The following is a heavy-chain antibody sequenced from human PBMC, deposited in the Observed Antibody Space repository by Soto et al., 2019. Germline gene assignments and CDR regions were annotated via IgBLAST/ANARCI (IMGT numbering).Heavy chain of an antibody. Sequence: QVQLVQSGAEVKKPGASVKVSCKASGYTFSSIGISWVRQAPGQVLVWMGWISPYKGNTHYAQGLQGRVTMTTDTSTSTAYIELRSLRSDDTAVYYCARDLDASGSYYTDYWGQGTLVTVSS. D-gene: IGHD3-10*01. CDR1: GYTFSSIG. V-gene: IGHV1-18*01. CDR2: ISPYKGNT. CDR3: ARDLDASGSYYTDY. J-gene: IGHJ4*02.